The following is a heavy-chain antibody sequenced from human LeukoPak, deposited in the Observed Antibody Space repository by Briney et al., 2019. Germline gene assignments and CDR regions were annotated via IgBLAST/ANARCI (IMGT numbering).Heavy chain of an antibody. D-gene: IGHD3-22*01. J-gene: IGHJ6*03. Sequence: ASVKVSCKASGYTFTSYGISWVRQAPGQGLEWMGWISAYNGNTNYAQKLQGRVTMTTDTSTSTAYVELRSLRSDDTAVYYCARDRRGDSSGYYYAHYMDVWGKGTTVTVSS. CDR1: GYTFTSYG. V-gene: IGHV1-18*01. CDR3: ARDRRGDSSGYYYAHYMDV. CDR2: ISAYNGNT.